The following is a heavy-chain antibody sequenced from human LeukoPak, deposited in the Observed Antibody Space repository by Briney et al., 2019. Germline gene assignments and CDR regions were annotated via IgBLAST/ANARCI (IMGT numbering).Heavy chain of an antibody. CDR1: GYSISSGYY. D-gene: IGHD7-27*01. CDR3: ASIVFKEPDWGFDY. V-gene: IGHV4-38-2*02. J-gene: IGHJ4*02. CDR2: IYHSGST. Sequence: SETLSLTCTVSGYSISSGYYWGWIRQPPGKGLEGMGSIYHSGSTYYNPALKRRVTISVDTSKNQFSLKLSSVTAADTAVYYCASIVFKEPDWGFDYWGQGTLVTVSS.